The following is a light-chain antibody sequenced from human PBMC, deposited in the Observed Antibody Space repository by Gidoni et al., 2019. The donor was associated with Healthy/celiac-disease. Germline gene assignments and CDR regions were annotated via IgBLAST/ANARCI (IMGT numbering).Light chain of an antibody. CDR2: DAS. V-gene: IGKV1-33*01. J-gene: IGKJ5*01. CDR3: QQYDNLPIT. Sequence: DIQMTQSPSSLSASVGDRVTITCQASQDISNYLNWYQQKPGKAPKLLIYDASNLETGVPSRFSGSGSGTDFTFTISSLQPEDIATYYGQQYDNLPITFXXXTRLEIK. CDR1: QDISNY.